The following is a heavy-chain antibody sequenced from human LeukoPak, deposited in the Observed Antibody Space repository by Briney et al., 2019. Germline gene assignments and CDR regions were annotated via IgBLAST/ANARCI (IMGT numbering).Heavy chain of an antibody. CDR3: AKYDSSNHYDDH. Sequence: SETLSLTCTVSGGSVSSGSYYWSWIRQPPGKGLEWIGYIYYSGRTNYNPSLESRVTISVDTSKNQFSLNLSSVTTADTAVYYCAKYDSSNHYDDHWGQGTLVAVSS. J-gene: IGHJ4*02. CDR2: IYYSGRT. V-gene: IGHV4-61*01. CDR1: GGSVSSGSYY. D-gene: IGHD3-22*01.